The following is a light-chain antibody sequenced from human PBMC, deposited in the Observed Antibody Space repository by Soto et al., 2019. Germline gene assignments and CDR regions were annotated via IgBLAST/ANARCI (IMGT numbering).Light chain of an antibody. CDR1: SGHSSYI. V-gene: IGLV4-60*02. CDR2: LEGSGSS. CDR3: ETWDFNTRV. J-gene: IGLJ3*02. Sequence: QLVLTQSSSASASLGSSVKLTCTLSSGHSSYIIAWHQQQPGKAPRYLMKLEGSGSSNKGSGLPDRFSGSTSGADRYLTISNLRFEDEADYYCETWDFNTRVFGGGTQLTVL.